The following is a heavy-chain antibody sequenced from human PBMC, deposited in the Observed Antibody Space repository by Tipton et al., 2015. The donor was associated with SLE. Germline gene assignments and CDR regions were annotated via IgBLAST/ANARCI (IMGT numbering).Heavy chain of an antibody. CDR1: AFTFDHYA. Sequence: SLRLSCAASAFTFDHYAMHWVRQGPGKGLEWVSGITWNSGIIGYADSVKGRFTISRDNDKNSLYLQMNSLRPEDTALYYCAKAQHYYDSVAAFDMWGQGTMVTVSS. CDR3: AKAQHYYDSVAAFDM. D-gene: IGHD3-22*01. J-gene: IGHJ3*02. V-gene: IGHV3-9*01. CDR2: ITWNSGII.